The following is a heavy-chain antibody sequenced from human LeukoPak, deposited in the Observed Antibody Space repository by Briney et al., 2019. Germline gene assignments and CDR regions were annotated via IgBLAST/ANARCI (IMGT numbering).Heavy chain of an antibody. D-gene: IGHD5-12*01. Sequence: GGSLRLSCAASGFTFSDFYMSWIRQAPGKGLEWVSYITSAGRAIYYADSVQGRFTIPRDNARNSLYLQMNGLRAEDTAVYYCASDIVATSGDFWGQGTLVTVSS. CDR1: GFTFSDFY. V-gene: IGHV3-11*01. J-gene: IGHJ4*02. CDR3: ASDIVATSGDF. CDR2: ITSAGRAI.